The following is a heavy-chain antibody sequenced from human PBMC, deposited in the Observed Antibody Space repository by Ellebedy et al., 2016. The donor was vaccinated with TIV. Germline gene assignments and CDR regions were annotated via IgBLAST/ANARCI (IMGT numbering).Heavy chain of an antibody. V-gene: IGHV1-69*06. CDR1: GYTFTGYY. Sequence: ASVKVSCKTSGYTFTGYYMHWVRQAPGQGLEWMGGIIPIFGTANYAQKFQGRVTITADKSTSTAYMELSSLRSEDTAVYYRARDIYDSSGYYYGPYYYYYGMDVWGRGTTVTVSS. CDR3: ARDIYDSSGYYYGPYYYYYGMDV. J-gene: IGHJ6*02. CDR2: IIPIFGTA. D-gene: IGHD3-22*01.